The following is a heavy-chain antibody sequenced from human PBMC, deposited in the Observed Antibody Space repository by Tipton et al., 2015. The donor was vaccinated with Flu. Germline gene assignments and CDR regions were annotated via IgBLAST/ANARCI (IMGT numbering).Heavy chain of an antibody. CDR1: GGSFSGYY. V-gene: IGHV4-34*01. Sequence: TLSLTCAVYGGSFSGYYWSWIRQPPGKGLEWIGEINHSGSTNYNPSLKSRVTISVDTSKNQFSLKLSSVTAADTAVYYCARTIKAEKHRGFTMVQGGGRGYYYGMDVWGQGTTVTVSS. CDR2: INHSGST. J-gene: IGHJ6*02. D-gene: IGHD3-10*01. CDR3: ARTIKAEKHRGFTMVQGGGRGYYYGMDV.